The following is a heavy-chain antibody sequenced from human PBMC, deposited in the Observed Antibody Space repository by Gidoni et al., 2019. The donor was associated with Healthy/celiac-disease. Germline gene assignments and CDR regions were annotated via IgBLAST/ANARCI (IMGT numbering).Heavy chain of an antibody. CDR3: ARAAPLLNGGFDY. V-gene: IGHV3-30-3*01. J-gene: IGHJ4*02. CDR1: GFTFSSYA. CDR2: ISYDGSNK. Sequence: QVQLVESGGGVVQPGRSLRLSCAASGFTFSSYAMHWVRQAPGKGLEWVAVISYDGSNKYYADSVKGRFTISRDNSKNTLYLQMNSLRAEDTAVYYCARAAPLLNGGFDYWGQGTLVTVSS. D-gene: IGHD3-16*01.